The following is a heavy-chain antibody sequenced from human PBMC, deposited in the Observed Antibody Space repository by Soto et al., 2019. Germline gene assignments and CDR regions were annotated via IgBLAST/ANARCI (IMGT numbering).Heavy chain of an antibody. J-gene: IGHJ6*02. Sequence: ASVKVSCKASGYTFSDYYIHWVRQAPGQGLEWMGWINPNSGATKYAQNFQGRVTMTRVTSIRTAYMVLGSLRSGDTALYYCAKDPNIVVGTGGLDVWGQGTTVTVSS. D-gene: IGHD2-21*01. CDR3: AKDPNIVVGTGGLDV. V-gene: IGHV1-2*02. CDR1: GYTFSDYY. CDR2: INPNSGAT.